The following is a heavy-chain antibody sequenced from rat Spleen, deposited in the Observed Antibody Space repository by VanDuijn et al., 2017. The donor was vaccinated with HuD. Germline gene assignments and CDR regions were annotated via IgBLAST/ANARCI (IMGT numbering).Heavy chain of an antibody. V-gene: IGHV5-7*01. CDR3: ARRHYGYTDYFDY. CDR2: LSYDGSKT. CDR1: GFSFSAYN. Sequence: EVQLVESGGGLVQPGRSLNLSCAASGFSFSAYNMAWVRQTPKKGLEWVAFLSYDGSKTFYRDSVKGRFTISRDDAKSTLSLQMDSLRSEDTATYYCARRHYGYTDYFDYWGQGVMVTVSS. J-gene: IGHJ2*01. D-gene: IGHD1-9*01.